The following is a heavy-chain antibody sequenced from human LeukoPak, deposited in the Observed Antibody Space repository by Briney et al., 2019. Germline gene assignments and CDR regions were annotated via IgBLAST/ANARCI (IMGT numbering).Heavy chain of an antibody. CDR1: GFTFSGYS. CDR3: ARARWELLQAALDI. D-gene: IGHD2-15*01. Sequence: PGGSLRLSCAASGFTFSGYSMNWVRQAPGKGLEWVSSISTTSAYIYYADSVKGRLTTSRDNAKSSLYLEMNSLRAEDTAVYYCARARWELLQAALDIWGQGTMVTVSS. V-gene: IGHV3-21*01. J-gene: IGHJ3*02. CDR2: ISTTSAYI.